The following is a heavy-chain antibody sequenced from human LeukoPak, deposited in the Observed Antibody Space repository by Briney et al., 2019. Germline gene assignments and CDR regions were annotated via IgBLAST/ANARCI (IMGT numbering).Heavy chain of an antibody. J-gene: IGHJ4*02. D-gene: IGHD2-21*02. V-gene: IGHV3-30*18. CDR1: RFTFSAYG. CDR3: AKDMRLQYFDY. CDR2: ISFDGSNS. Sequence: GRSLRLSCAASRFTFSAYGMHWVRQAPGKGLEWVAFISFDGSNSYYADSVKGRFTISRDNSRNTLYLQMKSLKTEDTAVYYCAKDMRLQYFDYWGQGTLVTVSS.